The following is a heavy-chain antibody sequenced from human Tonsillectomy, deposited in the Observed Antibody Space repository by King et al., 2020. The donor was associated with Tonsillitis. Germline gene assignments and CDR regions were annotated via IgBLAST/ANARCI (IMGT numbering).Heavy chain of an antibody. Sequence: VQLVESGGGLVQPGGSLRLSCAASGFTFSRYWMSCVRQAPGKGLEWVANIKQDGSEKYYVDSVKGRFTISRENAKKSLYVQMNSLRAEDTAVYYCASESSCYERNYYYYYMDVWGKGTTVTVSS. V-gene: IGHV3-7*03. CDR1: GFTFSRYW. D-gene: IGHD3-22*01. J-gene: IGHJ6*03. CDR3: ASESSCYERNYYYYYMDV. CDR2: IKQDGSEK.